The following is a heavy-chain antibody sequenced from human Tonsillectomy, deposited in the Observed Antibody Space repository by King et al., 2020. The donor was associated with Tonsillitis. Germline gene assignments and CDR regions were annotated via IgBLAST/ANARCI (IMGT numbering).Heavy chain of an antibody. V-gene: IGHV4-31*03. CDR1: GGSISSAGYY. J-gene: IGHJ6*03. CDR2: ISYSGNT. Sequence: VQLQESGPGLVKPSQTLSLNCTVSGGSISSAGYYWSWIRQHPGKGLVWIGYISYSGNTFYNPSLRSRLSISVDTSKNQFSLKVSSVNAADTAVYYCASSSLPYYYHYMDVWGKGTTVTVSS. CDR3: ASSSLPYYYHYMDV. D-gene: IGHD5/OR15-5a*01.